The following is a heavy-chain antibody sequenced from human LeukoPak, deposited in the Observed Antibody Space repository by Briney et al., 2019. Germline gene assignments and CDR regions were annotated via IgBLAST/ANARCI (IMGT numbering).Heavy chain of an antibody. CDR1: GFIFSSYS. Sequence: NPGGSLRLSCAAPGFIFSSYSMNWVRQAPGKGLEWVSSMSSSSSYIYYADSLKGRFTISRDNAKNSLYLQMNSLRAEDTAVYFCASSTSRAGGPGGHSFDYWGQGTLVTVSS. CDR2: MSSSSSYI. V-gene: IGHV3-21*01. D-gene: IGHD2-2*01. CDR3: ASSTSRAGGPGGHSFDY. J-gene: IGHJ4*02.